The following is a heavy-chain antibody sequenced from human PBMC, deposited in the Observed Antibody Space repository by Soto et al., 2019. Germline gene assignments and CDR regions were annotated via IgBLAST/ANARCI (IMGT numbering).Heavy chain of an antibody. CDR2: INPSGGST. J-gene: IGHJ6*03. CDR1: GYTFTSYY. CDR3: ARAPLEYFSGSWEIHYMDV. V-gene: IGHV1-46*01. Sequence: ASVKVSCKASGYTFTSYYMHWVRQAPGQGLEWMGIINPSGGSTSYAQKFQGRVTMTRDTSTSTAYVELSSLKSDDTAVYYCARAPLEYFSGSWEIHYMDVWGKGTTVTVSS. D-gene: IGHD3-10*01.